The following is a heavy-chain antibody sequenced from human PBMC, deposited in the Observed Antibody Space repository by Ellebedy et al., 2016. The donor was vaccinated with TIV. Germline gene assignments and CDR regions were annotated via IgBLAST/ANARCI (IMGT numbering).Heavy chain of an antibody. CDR2: IDHDGST. Sequence: SETLSLXXAVYGGSFSGYYWSWIRQPPGKGLEYIGEIDHDGSTNYNPSLKSRVTISVDASKSQFSLKLISVTAADTAVYYCARRVKGLTEKSLDYWGQGTLVTVSS. CDR1: GGSFSGYY. J-gene: IGHJ4*02. V-gene: IGHV4-34*01. CDR3: ARRVKGLTEKSLDY. D-gene: IGHD3-16*01.